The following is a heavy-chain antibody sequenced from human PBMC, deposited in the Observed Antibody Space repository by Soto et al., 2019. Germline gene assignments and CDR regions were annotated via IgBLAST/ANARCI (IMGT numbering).Heavy chain of an antibody. CDR3: ARRAEADYYGLNV. Sequence: PGESLKISCKGSGYSFTTYWISWVRQMPGKGLEWMGRIDPSDSYTNYSPSFQGHVTFSADKSISTAYLQWSSLKASDTAMYYCARRAEADYYGLNVWGQGTTVTVSS. CDR2: IDPSDSYT. J-gene: IGHJ6*02. V-gene: IGHV5-10-1*01. CDR1: GYSFTTYW.